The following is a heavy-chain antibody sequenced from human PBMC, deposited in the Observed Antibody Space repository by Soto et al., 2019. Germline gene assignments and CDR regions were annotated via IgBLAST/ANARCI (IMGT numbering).Heavy chain of an antibody. V-gene: IGHV1-3*01. Sequence: GASVKVSCKASGYTFTSYAMHWVRQAPGQRLEWMGWINAGNGNTKYSQKFQGRVTITRDTSASTAYMELSSLRSEDTAVYYCARLGDSNIVLMVYASYYYYYGMDVWGQGTTVTVSS. CDR3: ARLGDSNIVLMVYASYYYYYGMDV. D-gene: IGHD2-8*01. CDR2: INAGNGNT. J-gene: IGHJ6*02. CDR1: GYTFTSYA.